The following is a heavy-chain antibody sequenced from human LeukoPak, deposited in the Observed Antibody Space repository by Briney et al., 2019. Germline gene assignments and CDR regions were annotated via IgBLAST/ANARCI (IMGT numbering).Heavy chain of an antibody. V-gene: IGHV3-23*01. D-gene: IGHD2-15*01. CDR2: ISGSGGSI. J-gene: IGHJ4*02. CDR1: GFTFSSYA. CDR3: VSGARGYCSGGSCPAFDF. Sequence: PGGSLRLSCAASGFTFSSYAMNWVRQAPGNGLEWVSAISGSGGSIDYADSVKGRFTISRDNSESTLYLQMSSLRAEDTAVYYCVSGARGYCSGGSCPAFDFWGQGTLVSVSS.